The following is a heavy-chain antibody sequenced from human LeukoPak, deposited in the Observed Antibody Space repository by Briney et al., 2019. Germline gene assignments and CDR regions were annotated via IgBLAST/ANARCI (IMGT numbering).Heavy chain of an antibody. CDR1: GGSISSGGYY. J-gene: IGHJ5*02. Sequence: SETLSLTCTVSGGSISSGGYYWGWIRQPPGKGLEWIGSIYYSGSTYYNPSLKSRVTISVDTSKNQFSLKLSSVTAADTAVYYCASRVAIFGVVTWFDPWGQGPWSPSPQ. V-gene: IGHV4-39*01. D-gene: IGHD3-3*01. CDR3: ASRVAIFGVVTWFDP. CDR2: IYYSGST.